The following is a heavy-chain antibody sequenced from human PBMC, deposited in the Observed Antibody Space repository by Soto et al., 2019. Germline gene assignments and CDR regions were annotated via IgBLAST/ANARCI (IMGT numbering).Heavy chain of an antibody. V-gene: IGHV3-23*01. CDR3: ASPTIEAAGKTGFAY. J-gene: IGHJ4*02. D-gene: IGHD6-13*01. Sequence: PGGSLRLSCAASGFTFTSYAMSWVRQAPGKGLEWVSAISGSGSSTNYADSVKGRFTISRDNSKNTLYLQMNSLRAEDTAVYYFASPTIEAAGKTGFAYWGQGTLDTVS. CDR1: GFTFTSYA. CDR2: ISGSGSST.